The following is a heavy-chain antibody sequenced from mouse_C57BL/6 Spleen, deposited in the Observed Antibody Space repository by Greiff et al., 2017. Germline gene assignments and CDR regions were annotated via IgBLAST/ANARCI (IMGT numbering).Heavy chain of an antibody. J-gene: IGHJ3*01. CDR1: GYAFSSSW. D-gene: IGHD5-1*01. CDR3: ARAEEYGFAY. CDR2: IYPGDGDT. V-gene: IGHV1-82*01. Sequence: QVQLQQSGPELVKPGASVKISCKASGYAFSSSWMNWVKQRPGKGLEWIGRIYPGDGDTNYNGKFKGKATLTADKSSSTAYMQLSSLTSEDSAVYFCARAEEYGFAYWGQGTLVTVSA.